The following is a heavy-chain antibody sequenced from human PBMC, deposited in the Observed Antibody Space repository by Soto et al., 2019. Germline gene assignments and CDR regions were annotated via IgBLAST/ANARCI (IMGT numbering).Heavy chain of an antibody. CDR2: IYYSGST. D-gene: IGHD3-10*01. J-gene: IGHJ6*03. CDR3: AREFGELFYYYYMDV. Sequence: PSETLSLTCTVSGGSISSSSYYWGWIRQPPGKGLEWIGSIYYSGSTYYNPSLKSRVTISVDTSKNQFSLKLSSVTAADTAVYYCAREFGELFYYYYMDVWGKGTKVTVSS. CDR1: GGSISSSSYY. V-gene: IGHV4-39*02.